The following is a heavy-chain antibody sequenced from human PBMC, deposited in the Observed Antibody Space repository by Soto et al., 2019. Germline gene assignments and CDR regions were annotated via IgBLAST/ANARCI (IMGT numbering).Heavy chain of an antibody. CDR2: IKSKTDGGTT. J-gene: IGHJ6*02. V-gene: IGHV3-15*01. D-gene: IGHD3-10*01. CDR3: TGPARGGYYYSNGMDV. CDR1: GFTFSNAW. Sequence: EVQLVESGGGLVQPGGSLRLSCAASGFTFSNAWMSWVRQAPGKGLEWVGRIKSKTDGGTTDYAAPVKGRFTISRDDAKNTLYLQMNSLKTEDTAVYYCTGPARGGYYYSNGMDVWGQGTTVTVSS.